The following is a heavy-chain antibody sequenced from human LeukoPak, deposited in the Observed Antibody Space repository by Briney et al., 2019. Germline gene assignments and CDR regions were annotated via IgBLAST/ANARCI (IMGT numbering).Heavy chain of an antibody. CDR1: GFTFSSYG. J-gene: IGHJ3*02. CDR3: AKENVAATSGAFDI. V-gene: IGHV3-9*01. D-gene: IGHD2-15*01. Sequence: GGSLRLSCAASGFTFSSYGVHWVRQAPGKGLEWVSGISWNSGSIGYADSVKGRFTISRDNAKNSLYLQMNSLRAEDTALYYCAKENVAATSGAFDIWGQGTMVTVSS. CDR2: ISWNSGSI.